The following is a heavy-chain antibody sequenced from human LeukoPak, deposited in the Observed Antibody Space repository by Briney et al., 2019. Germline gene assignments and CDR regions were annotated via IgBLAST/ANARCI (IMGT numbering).Heavy chain of an antibody. Sequence: ASVKVSCKASGYTFTGYYMHWVRQAPGQGLEWMGWINPNSGGTNYAQKFQGRVIMTRDTSISTVYMELSGLRSDDTAVYYCARDRWGDSSGYLFDYWGQGTLVTVSS. D-gene: IGHD3-22*01. CDR1: GYTFTGYY. CDR2: INPNSGGT. J-gene: IGHJ4*02. V-gene: IGHV1-2*02. CDR3: ARDRWGDSSGYLFDY.